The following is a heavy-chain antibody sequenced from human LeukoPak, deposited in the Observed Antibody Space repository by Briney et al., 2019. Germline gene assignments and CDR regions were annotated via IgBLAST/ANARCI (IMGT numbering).Heavy chain of an antibody. CDR1: GGTFSSYA. CDR3: ARSRRSWSTFDN. D-gene: IGHD6-13*01. Sequence: SVKVSCKASGGTFSSYAISWVRQAPGQGLEWMGGIIPIFGTANYAQKFQGRVTITADKSTSTAYIELSSLRSEDTAVYYCARSRRSWSTFDNWGQGTLVTVSS. J-gene: IGHJ4*02. CDR2: IIPIFGTA. V-gene: IGHV1-69*06.